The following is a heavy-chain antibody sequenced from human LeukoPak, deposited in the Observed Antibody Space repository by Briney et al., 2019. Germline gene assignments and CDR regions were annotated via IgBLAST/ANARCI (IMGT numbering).Heavy chain of an antibody. D-gene: IGHD6-13*01. V-gene: IGHV3-23*01. J-gene: IGHJ6*03. Sequence: PGGSLRLSCAASGFTFSSYAMSWVRQAPGKGLEWVSAISGSGGSTYYADSVKGRFTISRDNSKNTLYLQMNSLRAEDTAVYYCAKGSRSYYYYYMDVWGKGTTVTVSS. CDR2: ISGSGGST. CDR1: GFTFSSYA. CDR3: AKGSRSYYYYYMDV.